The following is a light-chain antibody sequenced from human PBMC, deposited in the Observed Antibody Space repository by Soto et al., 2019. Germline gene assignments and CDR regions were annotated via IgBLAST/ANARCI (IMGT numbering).Light chain of an antibody. CDR3: QQRSNWPPGYT. CDR2: DAS. CDR1: QSVSRY. J-gene: IGKJ2*01. V-gene: IGKV3-11*01. Sequence: EIVLTQSPATLSLSPGERATLSCRASQSVSRYLAWYQQKPGQAPRLLIYDASSRAIGIPARFSGSVSGTDFTLTISSLEPEDFAVYYCQQRSNWPPGYTFGQGTKLEI.